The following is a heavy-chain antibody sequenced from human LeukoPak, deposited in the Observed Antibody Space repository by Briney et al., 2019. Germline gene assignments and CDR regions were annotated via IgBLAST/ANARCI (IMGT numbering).Heavy chain of an antibody. J-gene: IGHJ4*02. Sequence: GGSLRLSCAASGFTFSSYWMSWVRQAPGKGLEWVSAISGSGGSTYYADSVKGRFTISRDNSKNTLYLQMNSLRAEDTAVYYCAKDLEGFWSGYSHFGGQGTLVTVSS. V-gene: IGHV3-23*01. CDR1: GFTFSSYW. CDR2: ISGSGGST. CDR3: AKDLEGFWSGYSHF. D-gene: IGHD3-3*01.